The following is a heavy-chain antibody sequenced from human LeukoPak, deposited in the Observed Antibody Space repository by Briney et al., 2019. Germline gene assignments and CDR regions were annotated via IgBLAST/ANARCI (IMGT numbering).Heavy chain of an antibody. CDR3: ANLRTFGGVIVRGDYFDY. Sequence: QSGGSLRLSCAASGFTFSSYAMSWVRQAPGKGLEWVSAISGSGGSTYYADSVKGRFTISRDNSKNTLYLQMNSLRAEDTAVYYCANLRTFGGVIVRGDYFDYWGQGTLVTVSS. J-gene: IGHJ4*02. CDR2: ISGSGGST. CDR1: GFTFSSYA. D-gene: IGHD3-16*02. V-gene: IGHV3-23*01.